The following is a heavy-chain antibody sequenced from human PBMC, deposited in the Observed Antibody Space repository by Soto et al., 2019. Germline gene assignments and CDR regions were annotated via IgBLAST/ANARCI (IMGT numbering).Heavy chain of an antibody. D-gene: IGHD1-26*01. J-gene: IGHJ4*02. V-gene: IGHV3-23*01. CDR3: AKSGGASPYYFDY. CDR2: ISVSGGGT. CDR1: AFTFNTYA. Sequence: EVQLLESGGGLVQPGGSLRLSCAASAFTFNTYAMGWVRQAPGKGLEWVSAISVSGGGTYYADSVKGRFTISRDTSKNTLYLQMNSLRADDTAVYYCAKSGGASPYYFDYWCRGTLVTVSS.